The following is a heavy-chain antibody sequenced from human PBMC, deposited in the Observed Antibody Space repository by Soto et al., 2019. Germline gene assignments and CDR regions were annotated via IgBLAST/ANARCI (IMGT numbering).Heavy chain of an antibody. J-gene: IGHJ6*02. CDR2: IRSKAYGGTT. D-gene: IGHD3-22*01. CDR3: TREPYYYDSSGYYGMDV. CDR1: GFTFGDYA. Sequence: HPGGSLRLSCTASGFTFGDYAMSWVRQAPGKGLEWVGFIRSKAYGGTTEYAASVKGRFTISRDDSKSIAYLQMNSLKTEDTAVYYCTREPYYYDSSGYYGMDVWGQGTTVTVS. V-gene: IGHV3-49*04.